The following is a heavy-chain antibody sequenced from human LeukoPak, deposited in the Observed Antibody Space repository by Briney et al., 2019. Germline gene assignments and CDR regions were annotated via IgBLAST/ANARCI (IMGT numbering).Heavy chain of an antibody. CDR2: ISAYNGNT. CDR1: GYTFTSYG. Sequence: ASVKVSCXASGYTFTSYGISWVRQAPGQGLEWVGWISAYNGNTNYAQKLQGRVTMTTDTSTSTAYMELRSLRSDDTAVYYCARATTVTTPYYYYYMDVWGKGTTVTVSS. CDR3: ARATTVTTPYYYYYMDV. D-gene: IGHD4-11*01. J-gene: IGHJ6*03. V-gene: IGHV1-18*01.